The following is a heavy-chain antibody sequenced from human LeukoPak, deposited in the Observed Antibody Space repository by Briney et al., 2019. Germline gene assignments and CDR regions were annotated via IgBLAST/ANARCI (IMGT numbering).Heavy chain of an antibody. CDR2: INPNSGGT. CDR3: ARHNNWANWFDP. CDR1: GYTFTGYY. J-gene: IGHJ5*02. Sequence: ASVKVSCEASGYTFTGYYMHWVRQAPGQGLEWMGWINPNSGGTNYAQKFQGRVTMTRDTSISAAYMELSRLRSDDTAVYYCARHNNWANWFDPWGQGTLVTVSS. D-gene: IGHD2/OR15-2a*01. V-gene: IGHV1-2*02.